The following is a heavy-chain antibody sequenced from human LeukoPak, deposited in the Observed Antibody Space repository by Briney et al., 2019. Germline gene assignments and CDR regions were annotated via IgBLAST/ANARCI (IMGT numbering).Heavy chain of an antibody. V-gene: IGHV1-2*04. Sequence: GASVTVSCKASGYTFTGYYMHWVRQAPGQGLEWMGWINPNSGGTNYAQKFQGWVTMTRDTSISTAYMELSRLRSDDTAVYYCARDGGPAAGTGWFDPWGQGTLVTVSS. J-gene: IGHJ5*02. CDR1: GYTFTGYY. CDR2: INPNSGGT. CDR3: ARDGGPAAGTGWFDP. D-gene: IGHD6-13*01.